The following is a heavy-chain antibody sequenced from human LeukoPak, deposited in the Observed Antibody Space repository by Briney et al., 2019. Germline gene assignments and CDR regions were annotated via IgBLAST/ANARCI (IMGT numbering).Heavy chain of an antibody. Sequence: GGSRRLSWLASGSTFISFKMNWARQAPGKGLEWVSSISSSSSYIYYADSVKGRFTISRDNAKNSLYLQMNSLRAEDTAVYYCARDSTVTTIDYWGQGTLVAVSS. V-gene: IGHV3-21*01. CDR2: ISSSSSYI. J-gene: IGHJ4*02. CDR1: GSTFISFK. CDR3: ARDSTVTTIDY. D-gene: IGHD4-17*01.